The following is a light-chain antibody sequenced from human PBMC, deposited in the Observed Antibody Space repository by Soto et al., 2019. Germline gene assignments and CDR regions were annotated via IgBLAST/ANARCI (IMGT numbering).Light chain of an antibody. Sequence: DIQLTQSPSFLSASVGDRVTSACRASQGISSYIAWYQQKPGKAPKLLIYAASTLQSGVPSRFSGSGSGTEFTLTISSLQPEDFATYYCQQLNSYPPYTFGQGTKLEIK. CDR1: QGISSY. V-gene: IGKV1-9*01. CDR3: QQLNSYPPYT. J-gene: IGKJ2*01. CDR2: AAS.